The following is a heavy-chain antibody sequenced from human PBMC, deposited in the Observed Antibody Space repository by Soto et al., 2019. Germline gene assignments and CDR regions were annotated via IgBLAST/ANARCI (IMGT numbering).Heavy chain of an antibody. CDR1: GFTFSSYE. CDR3: ARGEIVATIDY. J-gene: IGHJ4*02. D-gene: IGHD5-12*01. CDR2: ISSSGSTI. V-gene: IGHV3-48*03. Sequence: GGSLRLSCAASGFTFSSYEMNWVRPAPGKGLEWVSYISSSGSTIYYADSVKGRFTISRDNAKNSLYLQMNSLRAEDTAVYYCARGEIVATIDYWGQGTLVTVSS.